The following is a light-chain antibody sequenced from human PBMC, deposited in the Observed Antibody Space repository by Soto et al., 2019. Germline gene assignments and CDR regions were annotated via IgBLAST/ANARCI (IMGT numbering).Light chain of an antibody. V-gene: IGKV1-5*03. J-gene: IGKJ1*01. Sequence: PITLSLTALSGKDGDRVTCTCRASQTISSWLAWYQQKPGKAPKLLIYKASTLKSGVPSRFSGSGSGTEFTLTISSLQSEDFAVYYCQQYKMYSPWTFGHG. CDR2: KAS. CDR1: QTISSW. CDR3: QQYKMYSPWT.